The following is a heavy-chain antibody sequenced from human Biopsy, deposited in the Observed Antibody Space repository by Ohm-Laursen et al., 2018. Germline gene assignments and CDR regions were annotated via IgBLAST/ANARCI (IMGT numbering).Heavy chain of an antibody. V-gene: IGHV4-61*01. Sequence: GTLSLTCTVSDASASSGRYYWTWIRQPPRKPLEWIGYFYSSGTTRYNPSFESRLSISMDTSKNEVSLRLTSMTAADTAVYFCARAPADQYAARNYCSSHAFDMWGQGTKVTVSS. CDR3: ARAPADQYAARNYCSSHAFDM. J-gene: IGHJ3*02. D-gene: IGHD3-10*01. CDR2: FYSSGTT. CDR1: DASASSGRYY.